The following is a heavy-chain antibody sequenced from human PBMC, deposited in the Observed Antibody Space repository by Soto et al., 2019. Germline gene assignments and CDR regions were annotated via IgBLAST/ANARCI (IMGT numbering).Heavy chain of an antibody. CDR3: VRSYYGSGNLLGYYGMDV. CDR2: IIPIFGTA. V-gene: IGHV1-69*13. Sequence: ASVKVSCKASGGTFSSYAISWVRQAPGQGLEWMGGIIPIFGTANYAQKFQGRVTITADESTSTAYMELSSLRSEDTAVYYCVRSYYGSGNLLGYYGMDVWGQGTTVTVSS. D-gene: IGHD3-10*01. CDR1: GGTFSSYA. J-gene: IGHJ6*02.